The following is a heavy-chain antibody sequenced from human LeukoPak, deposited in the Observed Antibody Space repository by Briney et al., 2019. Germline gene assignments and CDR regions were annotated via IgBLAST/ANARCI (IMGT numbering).Heavy chain of an antibody. D-gene: IGHD6-13*01. J-gene: IGHJ6*02. V-gene: IGHV1-69*13. Sequence: ASVKVSCKASGGTFSSYAISWVRQAPGQGLEWMGGIIPIFGTANYAQKFQGRVTITADESTSTAYMELSSLRSEDTAVYYCVRARLVGSSSWVRSYCYYGMDVWGQGTTVTVSS. CDR1: GGTFSSYA. CDR2: IIPIFGTA. CDR3: VRARLVGSSSWVRSYCYYGMDV.